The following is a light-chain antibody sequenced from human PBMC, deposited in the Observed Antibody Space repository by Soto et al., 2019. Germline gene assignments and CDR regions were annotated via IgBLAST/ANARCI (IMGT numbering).Light chain of an antibody. CDR2: ANN. J-gene: IGLJ3*02. Sequence: QSVLTQPPSVSGAPGQRVTISCTGSRSNIGAGYDVHWYQQLPGTAPKLLIKANNNRPSGVPDRFSGSRSGTSASLAITGLQAGDEADYYCQSYDSSLTAWVFGGGTKVTVL. CDR3: QSYDSSLTAWV. V-gene: IGLV1-40*01. CDR1: RSNIGAGYD.